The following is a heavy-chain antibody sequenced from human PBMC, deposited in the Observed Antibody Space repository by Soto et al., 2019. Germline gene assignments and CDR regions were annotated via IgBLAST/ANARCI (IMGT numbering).Heavy chain of an antibody. CDR2: IGVYNDKT. J-gene: IGHJ4*02. V-gene: IGHV1-18*01. CDR3: ARVYDFLSVYQSPFDY. D-gene: IGHD3-3*01. CDR1: GYTFTSFG. Sequence: QVHLVQSGAEVKKPGASVNVSCKASGYTFTSFGISWVRQAPGQGLAWMGWIGVYNDKTNYPQQFQGRFTMTTDRSTSAAYMELGSLRSDDTAVYYWARVYDFLSVYQSPFDYWGQGTRVTVSS.